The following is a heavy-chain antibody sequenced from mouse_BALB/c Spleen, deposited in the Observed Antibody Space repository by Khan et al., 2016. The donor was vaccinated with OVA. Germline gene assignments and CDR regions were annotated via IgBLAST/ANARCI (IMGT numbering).Heavy chain of an antibody. V-gene: IGHV5-6-3*01. J-gene: IGHJ2*01. CDR3: ARVGIIYYGNYAYYFDY. CDR2: INTNVGST. D-gene: IGHD2-1*01. CDR1: GFTFSSYG. Sequence: EVELVESGGGLVQPGGSLKLSCAASGFTFSSYGMSWVRQTPDKRLELVATINTNVGSTYYPDSVKGRFTISRDNAKNTLYLQMSSLKSEDTAMXYCARVGIIYYGNYAYYFDYWGQGTTLTVSS.